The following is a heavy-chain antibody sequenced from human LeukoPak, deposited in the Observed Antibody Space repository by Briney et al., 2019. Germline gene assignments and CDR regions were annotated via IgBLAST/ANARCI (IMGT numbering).Heavy chain of an antibody. CDR1: GFTVSSNY. J-gene: IGHJ4*02. CDR3: AKDPGGGSVVVTIDY. Sequence: GGSLRLSCAASGFTVSSNYMSWVRQAPGKGLEWVSAISGSGGSTYYADSVKGRFTISRDNSKNTLYLQMNSLRAEDTAVYYCAKDPGGGSVVVTIDYWGQGTLVTVSS. D-gene: IGHD3-22*01. V-gene: IGHV3-23*01. CDR2: ISGSGGST.